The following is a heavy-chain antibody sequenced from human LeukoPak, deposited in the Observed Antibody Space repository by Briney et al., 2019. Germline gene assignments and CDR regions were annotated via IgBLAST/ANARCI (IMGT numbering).Heavy chain of an antibody. J-gene: IGHJ5*02. CDR3: ARDIVVVPAARVAWFDP. Sequence: PGGSLRLSCAASGFTFSSDWMSWVRQAPGHGLKGLANIKQDGSEKYYVVSVKRRFTISRDNAKNSLYLQMNSLRAEDTAVYYCARDIVVVPAARVAWFDPWGQGTLVTVSS. V-gene: IGHV3-7*03. CDR1: GFTFSSDW. D-gene: IGHD2-2*01. CDR2: IKQDGSEK.